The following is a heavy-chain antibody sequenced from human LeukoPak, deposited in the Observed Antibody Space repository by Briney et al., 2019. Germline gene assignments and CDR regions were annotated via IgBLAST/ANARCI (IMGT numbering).Heavy chain of an antibody. CDR2: IYYSGST. Sequence: SETLSLTCTVSGGSISSSSYYWGWIRQPPGKGLERIGSIYYSGSTYYNPSLKSRVTISVDTSKNQFSLKLSSVTAADTAVYYCARHVITIKDQEFDYWGQGTLVTVSS. CDR1: GGSISSSSYY. V-gene: IGHV4-39*01. CDR3: ARHVITIKDQEFDY. J-gene: IGHJ4*02. D-gene: IGHD3-9*01.